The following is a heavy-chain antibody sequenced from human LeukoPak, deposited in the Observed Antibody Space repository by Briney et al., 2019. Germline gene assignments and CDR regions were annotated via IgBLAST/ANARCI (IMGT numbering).Heavy chain of an antibody. V-gene: IGHV3-21*01. CDR3: ARYYYDSSGYYFDY. CDR1: GFTFSSYS. CDR2: ISSGSSYI. D-gene: IGHD3-22*01. Sequence: GGSLRLSCAASGFTFSSYSMNWVRQAPGKGLEWVSSISSGSSYIYYADSVKGRFAISRDNAKNSLYLQMNSLRAEDTAVYYCARYYYDSSGYYFDYWGQGTLVTVSS. J-gene: IGHJ4*02.